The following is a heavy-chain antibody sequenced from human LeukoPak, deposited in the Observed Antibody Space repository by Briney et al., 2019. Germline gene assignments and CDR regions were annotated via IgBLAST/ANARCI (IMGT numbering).Heavy chain of an antibody. CDR2: IYYSGST. CDR1: GGSISSGDYY. V-gene: IGHV4-30-4*08. J-gene: IGHJ4*02. CDR3: ASLIVGATSVDY. Sequence: SETLSLTCTVSGGSISSGDYYWSWIRQPPGKGLEWIGYIYYSGSTYYNPSLKSRVTISVDTSKNQFSLKLSSVTAADTAVYYCASLIVGATSVDYWGQGTLATVSS. D-gene: IGHD1-26*01.